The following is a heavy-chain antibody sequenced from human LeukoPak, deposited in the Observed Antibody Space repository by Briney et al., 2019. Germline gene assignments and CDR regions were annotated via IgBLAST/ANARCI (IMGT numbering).Heavy chain of an antibody. J-gene: IGHJ4*02. D-gene: IGHD6-19*01. Sequence: PGGSLRLSCAASGFIFSNFAMTWVRQAPGKGLEWVSVIYSGGSTYYADSVKGRFTISRDNSKNTLYLQMNSLRAEDTAVYYCAREGSSGWSFDYWGQGTLVTVSS. V-gene: IGHV3-66*01. CDR1: GFIFSNFA. CDR3: AREGSSGWSFDY. CDR2: IYSGGST.